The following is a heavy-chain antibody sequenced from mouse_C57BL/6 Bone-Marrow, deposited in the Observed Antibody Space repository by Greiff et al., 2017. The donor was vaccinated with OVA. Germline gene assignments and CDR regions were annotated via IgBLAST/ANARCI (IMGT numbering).Heavy chain of an antibody. Sequence: QVQLQQPGAELVKPGASVKLSCKASGYTFTSYWMQWVKQRPGLGLEWIGEIDPSDSYTNYNQKFKGKATLTVDTSSSTAYMQLSSLTSEDSAVYYCARSPYDYDDYWGQGTTLTVSS. D-gene: IGHD2-4*01. V-gene: IGHV1-50*01. J-gene: IGHJ2*01. CDR2: IDPSDSYT. CDR3: ARSPYDYDDY. CDR1: GYTFTSYW.